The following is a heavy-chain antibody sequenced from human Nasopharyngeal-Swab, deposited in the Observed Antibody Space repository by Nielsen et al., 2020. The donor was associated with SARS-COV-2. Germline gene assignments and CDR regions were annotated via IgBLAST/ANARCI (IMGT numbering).Heavy chain of an antibody. CDR1: GFTFSSYG. CDR2: ISYDGSNK. D-gene: IGHD3-22*01. V-gene: IGHV3-30*18. CDR3: ANEVIVVATDAFDI. J-gene: IGHJ3*02. Sequence: GESLKISCAASGFTFSSYGMHWVRQAPGKGLEWVAVISYDGSNKYYADSVKGRFTISRDNSKNTLYLQMNSLRAEDTAVYYCANEVIVVATDAFDIWGQGTMVTVSS.